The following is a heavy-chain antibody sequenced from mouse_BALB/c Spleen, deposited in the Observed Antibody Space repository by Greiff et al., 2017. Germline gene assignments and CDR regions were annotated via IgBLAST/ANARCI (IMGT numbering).Heavy chain of an antibody. V-gene: IGHV4-1*02. CDR2: INPDSSTI. J-gene: IGHJ4*01. CDR3: ARPEMIWGRYYYAMDY. CDR1: GFDFSRYW. Sequence: EVKLLESGGGLVQPGGSLKLSCAASGFDFSRYWMSWVRQAPGKGLEWIGEINPDSSTINYTPSLKDKFIISRDNAKNTLYLQMSKVRSEDTALYYCARPEMIWGRYYYAMDYWGQGTSVTVSS. D-gene: IGHD2-4*01.